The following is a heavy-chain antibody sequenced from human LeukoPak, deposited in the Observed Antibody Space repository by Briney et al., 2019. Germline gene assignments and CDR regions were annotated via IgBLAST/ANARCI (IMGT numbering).Heavy chain of an antibody. D-gene: IGHD6-19*01. CDR3: ARVVSDRRGWSIDH. CDR2: INPNSGGT. J-gene: IGHJ4*02. V-gene: IGHV1-2*06. Sequence: ASVKVSCKASGYTFTCYYMHWVRQAPGQGLEWMGRINPNSGGTNYAQKFQGRVTVTRDTSITTAYMELSRLRSDDTAVYYCARVVSDRRGWSIDHWGQGTLVTVSS. CDR1: GYTFTCYY.